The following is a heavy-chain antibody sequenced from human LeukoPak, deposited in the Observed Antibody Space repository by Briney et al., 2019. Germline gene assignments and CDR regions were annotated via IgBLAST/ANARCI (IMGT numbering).Heavy chain of an antibody. V-gene: IGHV1-18*01. CDR1: GYTFTSYV. D-gene: IGHD3-22*01. CDR3: ARDDYDSSGYASNAFDI. Sequence: ASVKVSCKASGYTFTSYVISWVRQAPGQGLEWMGWISAYNGNTNYAQKLQGRVTMTTDTSTSTAYMELRSLRSDDTAVYYCARDDYDSSGYASNAFDIWGQGTMVTVSS. CDR2: ISAYNGNT. J-gene: IGHJ3*02.